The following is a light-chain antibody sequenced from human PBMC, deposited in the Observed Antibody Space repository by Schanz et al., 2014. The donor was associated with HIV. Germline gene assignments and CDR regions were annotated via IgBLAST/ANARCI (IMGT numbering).Light chain of an antibody. Sequence: QLVLTQSSSASASLGSSVKLTCTLNSGHSTYSIAWHQQQPGKAPRYLMKVEGSGSYNKGSGVPDRFSGSSSGADRYLTISNLQSEDEADYYCETWDSSTVVFGGGTKLTVL. J-gene: IGLJ2*01. CDR2: VEGSGSY. CDR1: SGHSTYS. V-gene: IGLV4-60*03. CDR3: ETWDSSTVV.